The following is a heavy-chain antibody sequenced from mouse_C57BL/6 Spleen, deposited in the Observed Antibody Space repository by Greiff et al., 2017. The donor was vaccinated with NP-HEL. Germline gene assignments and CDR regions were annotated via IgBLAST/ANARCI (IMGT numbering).Heavy chain of an antibody. CDR1: GFNIKDDY. V-gene: IGHV14-4*01. J-gene: IGHJ1*03. Sequence: EVKLMESGAELVRPGASVKLSCTASGFNIKDDYMHWVKQRPEQGLEWIGWIDPENGDTEYASKFQGKATITADTSSNTAYLQLSSLTSEDTAVYYCTRGSNYVYFDVWGTGTTVTVSS. D-gene: IGHD2-5*01. CDR3: TRGSNYVYFDV. CDR2: IDPENGDT.